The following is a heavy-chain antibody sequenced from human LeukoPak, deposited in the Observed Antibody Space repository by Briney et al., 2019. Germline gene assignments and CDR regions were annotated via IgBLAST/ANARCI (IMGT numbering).Heavy chain of an antibody. CDR3: TRVFLKSYSDAFDV. J-gene: IGHJ3*01. D-gene: IGHD1-26*01. CDR2: VSGSGGSK. V-gene: IGHV3-23*01. Sequence: GGTLRLSCAASGFNFPKHAMSWLRQSAGKGLEWVSGVSGSGGSKDYADSVKGRFTISRDNSKDTLYLQMDSLKTEDTAVYYCTRVFLKSYSDAFDVWGQGTMVTVSS. CDR1: GFNFPKHA.